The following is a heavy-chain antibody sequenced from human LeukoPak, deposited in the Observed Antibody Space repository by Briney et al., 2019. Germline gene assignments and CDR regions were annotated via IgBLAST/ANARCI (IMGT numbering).Heavy chain of an antibody. Sequence: SVKVSCKASGGTFSSYAISRVRQAPGQGLEWMGGIIPIFGTANYAQKFQGRVTITADESTSTAYMELSSLRSEDTAVYYCARDRGWAGYTYGFYYWGQGTLVTVSS. J-gene: IGHJ4*02. V-gene: IGHV1-69*13. CDR3: ARDRGWAGYTYGFYY. D-gene: IGHD5-18*01. CDR1: GGTFSSYA. CDR2: IIPIFGTA.